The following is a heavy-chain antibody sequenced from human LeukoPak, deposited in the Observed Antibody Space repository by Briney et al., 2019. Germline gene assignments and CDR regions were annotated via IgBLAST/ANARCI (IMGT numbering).Heavy chain of an antibody. CDR1: GYTFTSND. Sequence: ASVKVSCKASGYTFTSNDINWVRQATGQGLEWMGWMNPNSGNTGYAQKFQGRVTITRNTSISTANMELSSLRSEDTAVYYCARGGVAYCGGDCSPIWFDPWGQGTLVTVSS. CDR2: MNPNSGNT. J-gene: IGHJ5*02. CDR3: ARGGVAYCGGDCSPIWFDP. V-gene: IGHV1-8*03. D-gene: IGHD2-21*01.